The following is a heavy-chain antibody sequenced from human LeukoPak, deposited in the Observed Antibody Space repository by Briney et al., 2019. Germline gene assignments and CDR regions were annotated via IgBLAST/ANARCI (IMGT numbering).Heavy chain of an antibody. CDR1: GFTFSSYA. CDR3: AKAPLGDYSAGWFDP. Sequence: GGSLRLSCAASGFTFSSYAMSWVRQAPGKGLEWVSAISGSGGSTYYADSVKGRFTISRDNSKNTLYLQMNSLRAEDTAVYYCAKAPLGDYSAGWFDPWGQGTLVTVSS. D-gene: IGHD4-17*01. V-gene: IGHV3-23*01. J-gene: IGHJ5*02. CDR2: ISGSGGST.